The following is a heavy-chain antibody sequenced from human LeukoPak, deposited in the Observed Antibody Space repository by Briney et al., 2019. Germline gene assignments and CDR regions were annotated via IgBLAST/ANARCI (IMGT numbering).Heavy chain of an antibody. CDR3: AREVPITIFGVVVSWFDP. Sequence: KPSETLSLTCTVSGGSISSGGYYWSWIRQHPRKGLEWIGYIYYSGSTYYNPSLKSRVTISVDTSKNQFSLKLSSVTAADTAVYYCAREVPITIFGVVVSWFDPWGQATLVTVSS. D-gene: IGHD3-3*01. J-gene: IGHJ5*02. CDR2: IYYSGST. V-gene: IGHV4-31*03. CDR1: GGSISSGGYY.